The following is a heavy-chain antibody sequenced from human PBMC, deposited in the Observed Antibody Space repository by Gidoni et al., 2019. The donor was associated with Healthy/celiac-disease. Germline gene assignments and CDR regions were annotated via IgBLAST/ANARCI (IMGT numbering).Heavy chain of an antibody. CDR1: GFTFSSYD. Sequence: EVQLVESGGGLVQPGGSLRLPCAASGFTFSSYDMHWVRQATGKGLGWVAAIGTAGDTYYPGSVKGRFTISRENAKNSLYLQMNSLRAGDTAVYYCARLITDDGDNWFDPWGQGTLVTVSS. V-gene: IGHV3-13*01. D-gene: IGHD3-10*01. CDR2: IGTAGDT. J-gene: IGHJ5*02. CDR3: ARLITDDGDNWFDP.